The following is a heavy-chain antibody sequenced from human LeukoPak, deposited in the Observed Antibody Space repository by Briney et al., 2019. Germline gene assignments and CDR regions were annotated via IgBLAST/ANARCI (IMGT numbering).Heavy chain of an antibody. D-gene: IGHD6-19*01. Sequence: SVKVSCKTSGFTFSASAIQWVRQARGQRLEWIGWIVVGSGNTNYAPKFQERVTVTTDMSTSTAYMELSSLRSEDTAVYYCAVSSGWYADYYYMDVCGRGTTVTVSS. CDR2: IVVGSGNT. CDR3: AVSSGWYADYYYMDV. CDR1: GFTFSASA. V-gene: IGHV1-58*02. J-gene: IGHJ6*03.